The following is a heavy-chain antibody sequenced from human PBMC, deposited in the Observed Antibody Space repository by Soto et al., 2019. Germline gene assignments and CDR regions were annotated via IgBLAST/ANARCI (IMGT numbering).Heavy chain of an antibody. CDR2: ISYDGSNK. CDR1: GFTFSNYA. J-gene: IGHJ3*02. CDR3: AGLNTVLTGHDVFDI. D-gene: IGHD4-17*01. V-gene: IGHV3-30-3*01. Sequence: QVQLVESGEGVVQPGRSLRLSCAASGFTFSNYAIHWVRQPPGKGLEWVAVISYDGSNKYYADSVRGRFTISRDNSKNTLSLQMNSLRPEDTAVYYCAGLNTVLTGHDVFDIWGQGTLVTVSS.